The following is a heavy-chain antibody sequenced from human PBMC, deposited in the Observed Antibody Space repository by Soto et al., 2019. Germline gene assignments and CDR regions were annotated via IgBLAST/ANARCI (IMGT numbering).Heavy chain of an antibody. CDR2: IGTAGDT. Sequence: EVQLVESGGGLVQPGGSLRLSCAASGFTFSSNDMHWVRQATGKGLEWVSAIGTAGDTYYPGSVKGRFTISRKNAKNSLYLQMNSLRAGDTAVYYCARFAVGQLYDYWGQGTLVTVSS. D-gene: IGHD6-13*01. CDR3: ARFAVGQLYDY. J-gene: IGHJ4*02. CDR1: GFTFSSND. V-gene: IGHV3-13*04.